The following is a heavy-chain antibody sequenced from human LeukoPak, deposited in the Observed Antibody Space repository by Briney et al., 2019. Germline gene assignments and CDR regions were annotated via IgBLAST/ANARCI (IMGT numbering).Heavy chain of an antibody. V-gene: IGHV4-39*01. CDR1: GGSLSSKSHY. J-gene: IGHJ4*02. CDR3: VRWTAGTTEDS. Sequence: PSETLSLTCTVSGGSLSSKSHYWGWFRQPPGQGLGWIGSLSNSGNTYYNPSLKSRVTISVDTSKNEFSLKLSSVTAADTAVYYCVRWTAGTTEDSWGQGTLVTVSS. CDR2: LSNSGNT. D-gene: IGHD1-1*01.